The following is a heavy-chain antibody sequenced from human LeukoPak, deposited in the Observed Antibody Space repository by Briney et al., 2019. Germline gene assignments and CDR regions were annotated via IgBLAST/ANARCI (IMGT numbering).Heavy chain of an antibody. CDR2: IYYTGST. J-gene: IGHJ4*02. Sequence: PSETLSLTCTVSGGPISSYYWSWIRQPPGKGLEWIGYIYYTGSTYYNPSLKSRVTISVDTSKNQFFLKLSSVTAADTAVYYCARDTTPVAGHDYWGQGTLVTVSS. CDR3: ARDTTPVAGHDY. CDR1: GGPISSYY. V-gene: IGHV4-59*12. D-gene: IGHD6-19*01.